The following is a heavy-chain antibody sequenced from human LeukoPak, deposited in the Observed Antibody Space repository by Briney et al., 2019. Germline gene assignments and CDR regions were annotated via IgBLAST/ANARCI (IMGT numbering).Heavy chain of an antibody. CDR3: AKDRGVGATAYYYGMDV. CDR1: GFTFSSYV. D-gene: IGHD1-26*01. CDR2: ISNSGGST. V-gene: IGHV3-23*01. Sequence: GGSLRLSCAASGFTFSSYVMSWVHQAPGKGLEWVSSISNSGGSTYYADSVKGRFTISRDNSKNTLYLQMNSLRAEDTAVYYCAKDRGVGATAYYYGMDVWGQGTTVTVSS. J-gene: IGHJ6*02.